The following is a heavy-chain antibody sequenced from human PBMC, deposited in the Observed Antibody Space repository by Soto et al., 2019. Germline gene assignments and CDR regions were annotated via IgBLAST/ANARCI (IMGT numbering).Heavy chain of an antibody. Sequence: QVQLVQSGAEVKKPGSSVKVSCKASGGTFSSYTISWVRQAPGQGLEWMGRIIPILGIANYAQKFQGRVPSTADKATSTADMELSSLRSEDTAVYYCARPSPATYDAFDIWGQGTMVTVSS. CDR3: ARPSPATYDAFDI. V-gene: IGHV1-69*02. CDR2: IIPILGIA. CDR1: GGTFSSYT. J-gene: IGHJ3*02.